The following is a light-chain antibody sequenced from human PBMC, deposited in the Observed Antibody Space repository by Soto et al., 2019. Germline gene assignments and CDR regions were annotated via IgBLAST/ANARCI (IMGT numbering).Light chain of an antibody. CDR1: TGAVTSVHY. Sequence: QTVVTQEPSLTVSPGGTVTLTCGSSTGAVTSVHYPYWFQQKTGQAPRTLIYDTSNKHSWTPARFSGSLLGGKAALTLSGAQPEDEAEYYCLLSYSGAGVVFGGGTKLTVL. J-gene: IGLJ2*01. V-gene: IGLV7-46*01. CDR3: LLSYSGAGVV. CDR2: DTS.